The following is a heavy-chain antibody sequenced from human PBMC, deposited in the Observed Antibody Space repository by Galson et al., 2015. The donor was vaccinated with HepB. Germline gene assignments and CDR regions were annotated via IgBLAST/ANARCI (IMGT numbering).Heavy chain of an antibody. CDR3: ASGRWEYYDFWSGYSGAFDI. J-gene: IGHJ3*02. D-gene: IGHD3-3*01. CDR1: GGSISSYY. V-gene: IGHV4-59*08. Sequence: QVQLQESGPGLVKPSETLSLTCTVSGGSISSYYWSWIRQPPGKGLEWIGYIYYSGSTNYNPSLKSRVTISVDTSKNQFSLKLSSVTAADTAVYYCASGRWEYYDFWSGYSGAFDIWGQGTMVTVSS. CDR2: IYYSGST.